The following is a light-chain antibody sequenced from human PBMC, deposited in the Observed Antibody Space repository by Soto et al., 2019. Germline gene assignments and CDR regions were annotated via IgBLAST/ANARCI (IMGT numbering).Light chain of an antibody. J-gene: IGKJ1*01. Sequence: DIQMTQSPYTLSASVGDRVTITCRTSQTISSWLAWYQQKPGKAPNLLIYKAASLESGVPSRFSGSGSGTEFTLTISSLQPDDFATYYCQQYNSYRWTFGQGTKVEIK. CDR3: QQYNSYRWT. V-gene: IGKV1-5*03. CDR2: KAA. CDR1: QTISSW.